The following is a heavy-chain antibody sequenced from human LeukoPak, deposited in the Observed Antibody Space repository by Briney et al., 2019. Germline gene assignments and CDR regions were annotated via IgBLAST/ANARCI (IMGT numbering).Heavy chain of an antibody. V-gene: IGHV3-33*06. D-gene: IGHD6-19*01. CDR2: IWYDGSNK. J-gene: IGHJ4*02. CDR1: GFTFSSYG. CDR3: AKDRNSGWPHCFDY. Sequence: GGSLRLSCAASGFTFSSYGMHWVRQAPGKGLEWVAVIWYDGSNKYYADSVKGRFTISRDNSKNTLYLQMNSLRAEDTAVYYCAKDRNSGWPHCFDYWGQGTLVTVSS.